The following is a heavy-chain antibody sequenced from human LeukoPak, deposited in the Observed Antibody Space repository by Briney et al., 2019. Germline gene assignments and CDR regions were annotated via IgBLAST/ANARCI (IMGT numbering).Heavy chain of an antibody. CDR2: ISSDGNSN. D-gene: IGHD6-13*01. CDR3: AKDGGAAGTFDY. J-gene: IGHJ4*02. Sequence: GRCLRLACAVYGLIFTSYAMQWVRQAPGRGLEWVAVISSDGNSNIYSNSVRGRFTISRDNSKNTVYLQMNTLKGEDTAVYYCAKDGGAAGTFDYWGQGTLVTVSS. CDR1: GLIFTSYA. V-gene: IGHV3-30*18.